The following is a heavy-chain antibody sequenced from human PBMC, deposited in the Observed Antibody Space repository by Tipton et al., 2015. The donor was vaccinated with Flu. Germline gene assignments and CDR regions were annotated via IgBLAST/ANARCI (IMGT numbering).Heavy chain of an antibody. CDR3: ARYPESNYHWFGP. CDR1: GGSISSSRYY. Sequence: TLSLTCTVSGGSISSSRYYWGWIRQPPGKGLEWIGSIHHSGTAYYNPSLKSRVTISVDASKNQISLKLSSVAAADTAVYYCARYPESNYHWFGPWGQGALVTVSS. V-gene: IGHV4-39*07. D-gene: IGHD4-11*01. CDR2: IHHSGTA. J-gene: IGHJ5*02.